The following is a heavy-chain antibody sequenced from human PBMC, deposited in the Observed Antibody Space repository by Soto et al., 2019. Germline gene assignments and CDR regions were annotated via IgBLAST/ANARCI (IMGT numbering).Heavy chain of an antibody. D-gene: IGHD2-8*02. Sequence: GGSLRLSCAASGFTFSSYGINWVRQVPGKGLEWVAIILFDGSKTYYADSVEGRFTISRDNSKNTVYLQMNSLRTEGTAVYYCAKAHYSTGLYYALDVWGQGTTVTVSS. V-gene: IGHV3-30*18. CDR1: GFTFSSYG. CDR2: ILFDGSKT. J-gene: IGHJ6*02. CDR3: AKAHYSTGLYYALDV.